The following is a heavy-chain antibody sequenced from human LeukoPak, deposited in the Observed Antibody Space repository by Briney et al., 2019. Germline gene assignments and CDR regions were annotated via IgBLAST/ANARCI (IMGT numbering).Heavy chain of an antibody. CDR2: MNPNSGNT. Sequence: EASVKVSCKASGYTFTSYYMHWVRQAPGQGLEWMGWMNPNSGNTGYAQKFQGRVTMTRNTSISTAYMELSSLRSEDTAVYYCARGFRITMAEGYWGQGTLVTVSS. J-gene: IGHJ4*02. D-gene: IGHD3-10*01. CDR1: GYTFTSYY. V-gene: IGHV1-8*02. CDR3: ARGFRITMAEGY.